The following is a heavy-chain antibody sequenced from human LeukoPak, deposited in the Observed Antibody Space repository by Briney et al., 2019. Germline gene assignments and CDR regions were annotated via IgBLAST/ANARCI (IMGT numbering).Heavy chain of an antibody. CDR3: ARSPDKTSIAARRIVSLDY. D-gene: IGHD6-6*01. CDR2: INPNSGGT. CDR1: GYTFTSYG. J-gene: IGHJ4*02. V-gene: IGHV1-2*02. Sequence: ASVKVSCKASGYTFTSYGISWVRQAPGQGLEWMGWINPNSGGTNYAQKFQGRVTMTRDTSISTAYMELSRLRSDDTAVYYCARSPDKTSIAARRIVSLDYWGQGTLVTVSS.